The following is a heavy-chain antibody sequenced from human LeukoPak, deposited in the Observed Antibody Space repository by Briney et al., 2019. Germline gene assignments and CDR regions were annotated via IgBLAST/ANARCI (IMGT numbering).Heavy chain of an antibody. D-gene: IGHD1-26*01. CDR1: GFTFSSYG. Sequence: GRSLRLSCAASGFTFSSYGMHWVRQAPGKGLEWVAVISYDGSNKYYADSVKGRFTISRDNSKDTLYLQMNSLRAEDTAVYYCARVGSGSYFLDGFDIWGQGTLVTVSS. CDR3: ARVGSGSYFLDGFDI. J-gene: IGHJ3*02. V-gene: IGHV3-30*03. CDR2: ISYDGSNK.